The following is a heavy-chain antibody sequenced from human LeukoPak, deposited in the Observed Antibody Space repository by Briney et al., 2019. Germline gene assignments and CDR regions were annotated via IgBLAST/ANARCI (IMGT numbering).Heavy chain of an antibody. D-gene: IGHD6-13*01. J-gene: IGHJ4*02. Sequence: GASVTVSCKASGGAFSSYAISWVRQAPGQGLEWMGGIIPIFGTANYAQKFQGRVTITTDESTSTAYMELSSLRSEDTAVYYCASPLYSSSSDFDYWGQGILVTVSS. CDR3: ASPLYSSSSDFDY. CDR2: IIPIFGTA. V-gene: IGHV1-69*05. CDR1: GGAFSSYA.